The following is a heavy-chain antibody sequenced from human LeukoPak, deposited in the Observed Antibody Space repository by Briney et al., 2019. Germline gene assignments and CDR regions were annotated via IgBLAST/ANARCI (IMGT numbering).Heavy chain of an antibody. D-gene: IGHD1-1*01. J-gene: IGHJ4*02. CDR1: GGSISSYY. CDR2: IYYSGST. CDR3: ALGTTGTLDFDY. V-gene: IGHV4-59*06. Sequence: PSETLSLTCTVSGGSISSYYWSWIRQHPGKGLEWIGYIYYSGSTYYNPSLKSRVTISVDTSKNQFSLKLSSVTAADTAVYYCALGTTGTLDFDYWGQGTLVTVSS.